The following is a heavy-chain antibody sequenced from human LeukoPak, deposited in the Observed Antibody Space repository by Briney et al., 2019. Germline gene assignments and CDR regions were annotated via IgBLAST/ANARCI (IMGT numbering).Heavy chain of an antibody. V-gene: IGHV5-10-1*01. CDR1: GYSFTSYW. J-gene: IGHJ4*02. CDR2: IDPSDSYT. CDR3: ARCNSSGSSIDY. Sequence: GESLRISCKGSGYSFTSYWISWVRQMPGKGLEWMGRIDPSDSYTNYSPSFQGHVTMSVDESIRTAYLQWSSLKASDTAMYYWARCNSSGSSIDYWGQGTLVTVSS. D-gene: IGHD3-10*01.